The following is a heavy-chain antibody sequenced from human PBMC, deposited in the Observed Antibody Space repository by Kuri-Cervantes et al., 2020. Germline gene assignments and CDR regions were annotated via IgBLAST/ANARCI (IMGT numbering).Heavy chain of an antibody. CDR2: IKHDGSEK. CDR1: GFTFNSYW. J-gene: IGHJ4*02. V-gene: IGHV3-7*03. Sequence: GESLKISCAAPGFTFNSYWMSWVRQAPGKGLEWVANIKHDGSEKNYVDSVKGRFSISRDNAKNSLYLQMNSLRAEDTAVYYCATVAAAGTLFDYWGQGTLVTVSS. CDR3: ATVAAAGTLFDY. D-gene: IGHD6-13*01.